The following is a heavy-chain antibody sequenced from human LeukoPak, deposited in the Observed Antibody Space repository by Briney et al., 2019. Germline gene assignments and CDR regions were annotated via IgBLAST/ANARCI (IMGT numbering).Heavy chain of an antibody. D-gene: IGHD1-26*01. CDR3: AKTRGWELLSDSFDY. CDR2: IKKDGSEK. Sequence: GGSLRLSCAASGFTFSSYWMSWVRQAPGKGLEWVANIKKDGSEKYYVDSVKGRFTISRDNAKNSLYLQMNSLRAEDTAVYYCAKTRGWELLSDSFDYWGQGTLVTVSS. CDR1: GFTFSSYW. J-gene: IGHJ4*02. V-gene: IGHV3-7*01.